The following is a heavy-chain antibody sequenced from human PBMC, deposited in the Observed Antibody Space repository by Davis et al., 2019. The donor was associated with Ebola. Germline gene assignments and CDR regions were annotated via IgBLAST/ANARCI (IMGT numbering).Heavy chain of an antibody. CDR2: IKQDGSEE. J-gene: IGHJ4*02. CDR1: GFTFSDST. Sequence: GESLKISCAASGFTFSDSTMNWVRQAPGKGLEWVANIKQDGSEEHYVDSVKGRFTISRDNAKNSLYLQMNSLRAEDTAVYYCTSTLGALDYWGQGTLVTVSS. V-gene: IGHV3-7*03. D-gene: IGHD1-26*01. CDR3: TSTLGALDY.